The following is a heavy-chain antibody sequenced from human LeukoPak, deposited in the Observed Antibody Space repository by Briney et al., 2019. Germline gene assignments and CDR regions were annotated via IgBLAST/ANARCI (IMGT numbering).Heavy chain of an antibody. V-gene: IGHV3-21*01. CDR2: ISSSSSYI. CDR1: GFTFSNYS. J-gene: IGHJ6*03. CDR3: AREGSGYYMDV. D-gene: IGHD3-10*01. Sequence: GGSLRLSCAAYGFTFSNYSMNWVRQAPGKGLEWVSSISSSSSYIYYADSVKGRFTISRDNAKNSLYLQMNSLRAEDTAVYYCAREGSGYYMDVWGKGTTVTVSS.